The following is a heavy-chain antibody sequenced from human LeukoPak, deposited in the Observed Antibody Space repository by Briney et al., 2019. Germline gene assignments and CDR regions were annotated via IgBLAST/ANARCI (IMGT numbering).Heavy chain of an antibody. J-gene: IGHJ4*02. Sequence: GAPVKVSCKASGYTFTGYYLHWVRQAPGQGLEWMGWINPNTGGTNYAPKFQGRVTMTRDTSISAAYMDLNSLRFDDTAVYYCARGIVVVPAAVFDYWGQGTLVTVSS. CDR2: INPNTGGT. CDR3: ARGIVVVPAAVFDY. D-gene: IGHD2-2*01. V-gene: IGHV1-2*02. CDR1: GYTFTGYY.